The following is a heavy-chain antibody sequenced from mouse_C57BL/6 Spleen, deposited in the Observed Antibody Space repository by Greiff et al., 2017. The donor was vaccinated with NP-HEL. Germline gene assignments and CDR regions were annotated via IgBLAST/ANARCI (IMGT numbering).Heavy chain of an antibody. CDR2: IRLKSDNYAT. CDR1: GFTFSNYW. CDR3: YGLHWYFDV. V-gene: IGHV6-3*01. J-gene: IGHJ1*03. D-gene: IGHD2-2*01. Sequence: EVQLVESGGGLVQPGGSMKLSCVASGFTFSNYWMNWVRQSPEKGLEWVAQIRLKSDNYATHYAESVKGRFTISRDDSKSSVYLQMNNLRAEDTGIYYCYGLHWYFDVWGTGTTVTVSS.